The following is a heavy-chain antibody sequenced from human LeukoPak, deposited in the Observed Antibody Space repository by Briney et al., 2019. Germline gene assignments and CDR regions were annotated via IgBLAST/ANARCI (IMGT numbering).Heavy chain of an antibody. D-gene: IGHD3-9*01. Sequence: SGGSLRLSCAASGFTLSTYSMNWVRQAPGKGLEWVSSISSSSSYIYYADSVKGRFTISRDNAKNSLYLQMNSLRAEDTALYYCSRGVADDILTGYIYYFDYWGQGTLVTVSS. J-gene: IGHJ4*02. CDR2: ISSSSSYI. CDR3: SRGVADDILTGYIYYFDY. CDR1: GFTLSTYS. V-gene: IGHV3-21*01.